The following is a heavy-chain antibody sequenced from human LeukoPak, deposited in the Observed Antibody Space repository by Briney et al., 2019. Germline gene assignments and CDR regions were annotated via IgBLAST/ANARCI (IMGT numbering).Heavy chain of an antibody. CDR3: ARDLYRDSLPVSWFDP. CDR1: GYTFASYG. Sequence: ASVKVSCKTSGYTFASYGISWVRQAPGQGLEWMGWISDYNGNTNYAQKLQGRVTMTTDTSTSTAYMELRSLRSDDTAVYYCARDLYRDSLPVSWFDPWGQGTLVTVSS. CDR2: ISDYNGNT. J-gene: IGHJ5*02. D-gene: IGHD4-11*01. V-gene: IGHV1-18*01.